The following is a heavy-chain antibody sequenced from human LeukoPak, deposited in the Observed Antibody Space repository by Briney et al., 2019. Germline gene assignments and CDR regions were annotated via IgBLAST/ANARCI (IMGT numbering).Heavy chain of an antibody. CDR3: ARDAEPGSYYYDSSGYYSSDY. J-gene: IGHJ4*02. CDR1: GGTFSSYA. D-gene: IGHD3-22*01. CDR2: ISPMFGIT. Sequence: SVKVSCTASGGTFSSYAISWVRQAPGQGLEWMGGISPMFGITNYAQTVQGMVTIIADESTSTAYMELSSLRSEDTAVYYCARDAEPGSYYYDSSGYYSSDYWGQGTLVTVSS. V-gene: IGHV1-69*13.